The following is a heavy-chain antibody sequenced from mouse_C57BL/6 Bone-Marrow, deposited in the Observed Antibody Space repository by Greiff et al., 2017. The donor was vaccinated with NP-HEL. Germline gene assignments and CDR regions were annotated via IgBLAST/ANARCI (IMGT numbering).Heavy chain of an antibody. V-gene: IGHV1-42*01. J-gene: IGHJ1*03. D-gene: IGHD2-2*01. CDR3: ARTDGYDGYFDV. CDR1: GYSFTGYY. Sequence: EVQRVESGPELVKPGASVKISCKASGYSFTGYYMNWVKQSPEKSLEWIGEINPSTGGTTYNQKFKAKATLTVDKSSSTAYMQLKSLTSEDSAVYYCARTDGYDGYFDVWGTGTTVTVSS. CDR2: INPSTGGT.